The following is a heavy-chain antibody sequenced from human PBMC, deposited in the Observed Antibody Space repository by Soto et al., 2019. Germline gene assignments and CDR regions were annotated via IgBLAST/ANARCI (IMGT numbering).Heavy chain of an antibody. J-gene: IGHJ6*02. CDR2: IIPIFGTA. D-gene: IGHD2-2*01. Sequence: ASVKVSCKAPGGTFSSYAISWVRQAPGRGLEWMGGIIPIFGTANYAQKFQGRVTITADESTSTAYMELSSLRSEDTAVYYCARGCSSTSCPDASGMDVWGQGTTVTVSS. V-gene: IGHV1-69*13. CDR3: ARGCSSTSCPDASGMDV. CDR1: GGTFSSYA.